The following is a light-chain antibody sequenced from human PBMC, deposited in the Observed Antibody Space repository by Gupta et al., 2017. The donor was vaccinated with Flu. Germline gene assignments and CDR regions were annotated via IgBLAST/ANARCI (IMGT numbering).Light chain of an antibody. J-gene: IGLJ3*02. CDR1: KWGYKY. V-gene: IGLV3-1*01. CDR3: QAWDSNGVV. CDR2: QDT. Sequence: SRDKWGYKYTYWYHQKPGQSPVLVIYQDTKRPSGIPERFSASNSGNTATQTISGTQALDEGDYYCQAWDSNGVVCGGGTKLTVL.